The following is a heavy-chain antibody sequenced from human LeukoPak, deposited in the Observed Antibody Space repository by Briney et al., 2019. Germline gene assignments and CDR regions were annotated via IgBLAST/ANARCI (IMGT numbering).Heavy chain of an antibody. Sequence: SETLSLTCAVYGGSFSGYYWSWIRQPPGKGLEWIGEINHSGSTNYNPSLKSRVTISVDTSKNQFSLKLSSVTAADTAVYYCARGRKQAAQYYFEYWGQGTMVTVSS. CDR1: GGSFSGYY. D-gene: IGHD6-6*01. CDR3: ARGRKQAAQYYFEY. J-gene: IGHJ4*02. V-gene: IGHV4-34*01. CDR2: INHSGST.